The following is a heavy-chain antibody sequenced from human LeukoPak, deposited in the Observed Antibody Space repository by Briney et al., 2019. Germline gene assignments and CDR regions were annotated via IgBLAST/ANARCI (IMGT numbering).Heavy chain of an antibody. Sequence: ASVKVSCRASGYTFTSYYMHWVRQAPGQGLEWMGRINPNSGGTNYAQKFQGRVTMTRDTSISTAYMELSRLRSDDTAVYYCARVNYYDSSGPFDYWGQGTLVTVSS. J-gene: IGHJ4*02. CDR2: INPNSGGT. V-gene: IGHV1-2*06. D-gene: IGHD3-22*01. CDR1: GYTFTSYY. CDR3: ARVNYYDSSGPFDY.